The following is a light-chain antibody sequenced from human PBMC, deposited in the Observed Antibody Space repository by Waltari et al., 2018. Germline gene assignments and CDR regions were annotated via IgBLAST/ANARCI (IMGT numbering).Light chain of an antibody. CDR1: QSVGNI. Sequence: EIVLTQSPATLSLSPGDGATFSCRTSQSVGNILAWYQEKPGQSPRLLIYDASSRATRIPDRFSGSGSGTDFTFTIRSLEPEDFAVYYCLHYGNWPFSFGQGTKLDIK. CDR2: DAS. V-gene: IGKV3D-20*02. CDR3: LHYGNWPFS. J-gene: IGKJ2*03.